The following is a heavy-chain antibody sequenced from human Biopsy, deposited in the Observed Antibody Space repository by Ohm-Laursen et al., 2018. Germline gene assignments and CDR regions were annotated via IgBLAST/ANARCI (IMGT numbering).Heavy chain of an antibody. Sequence: ASVKVSCKASGYTFGNYGVTWVRQAPGQGLEWMGWISAYNNNNTNYAQKFQGRVTMTAETSTDIAYMELRSLRSDDTAIYYCARGRYRWDIGAVVGAHFNEHYYPLDVWGQGTAVTVSS. D-gene: IGHD2-15*01. CDR2: ISAYNNNNT. J-gene: IGHJ6*02. CDR3: ARGRYRWDIGAVVGAHFNEHYYPLDV. V-gene: IGHV1-18*01. CDR1: GYTFGNYG.